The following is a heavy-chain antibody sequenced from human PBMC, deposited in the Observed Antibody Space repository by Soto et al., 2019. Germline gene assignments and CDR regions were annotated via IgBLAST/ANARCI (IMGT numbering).Heavy chain of an antibody. CDR3: ARGVNPVSPSGWLQ. V-gene: IGHV1-3*04. D-gene: IGHD3-22*01. CDR2: ITTGHGGT. CDR1: GYTLITYG. J-gene: IGHJ4*02. Sequence: ASVKVSCKASGYTLITYGIHWLYQAPGESLEWMGWITTGHGGTKYSQKFQGRVTFTRDTSANTAYMELSSLTSEDTAVYYCARGVNPVSPSGWLQWGQGPKVTV.